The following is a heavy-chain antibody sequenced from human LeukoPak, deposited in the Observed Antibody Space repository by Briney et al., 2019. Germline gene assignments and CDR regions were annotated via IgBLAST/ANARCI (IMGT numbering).Heavy chain of an antibody. D-gene: IGHD6-13*01. V-gene: IGHV4-34*01. CDR1: GESFSGFH. CDR2: INHSGST. Sequence: PAETLSLTCAVYGESFSGFHWTWIRQPPGKGLEWIGEINHSGSTNYNPSLKSRVTISVDTSKNQFSLKLSSVTAADTAVYYCARKGGGQLVNTRRWFDPWGQGTLVTVSS. CDR3: ARKGGGQLVNTRRWFDP. J-gene: IGHJ5*02.